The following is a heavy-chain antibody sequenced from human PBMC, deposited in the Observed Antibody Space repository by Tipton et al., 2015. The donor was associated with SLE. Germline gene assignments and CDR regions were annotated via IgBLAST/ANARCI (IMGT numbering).Heavy chain of an antibody. CDR3: ARSVVTYYYPGMEV. V-gene: IGHV4-59*01. Sequence: TLSLTCTVSGGSISTYYWNWIRQSPGKGLEWIGYIYYTGATNYNPSLRSRVTISLDRSKNQFSLKLDSVTADDTAVYYCARSVVTYYYPGMEVWGQGTMVTVS. J-gene: IGHJ6*02. CDR1: GGSISTYY. CDR2: IYYTGAT. D-gene: IGHD4-23*01.